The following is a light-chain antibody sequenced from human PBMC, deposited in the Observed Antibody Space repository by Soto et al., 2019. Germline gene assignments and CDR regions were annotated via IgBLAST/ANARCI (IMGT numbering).Light chain of an antibody. Sequence: EIVLTQSPGTLPLSPGERATLSCRASQSVSSSYLGWYQQKPGQAPRLLIYGASSRATGIPDRFRGSGSGTDFTLTISRLEPEDFAVYYCQQYGSSPYTFGQGTKLEIK. CDR1: QSVSSSY. J-gene: IGKJ2*01. CDR2: GAS. V-gene: IGKV3-20*01. CDR3: QQYGSSPYT.